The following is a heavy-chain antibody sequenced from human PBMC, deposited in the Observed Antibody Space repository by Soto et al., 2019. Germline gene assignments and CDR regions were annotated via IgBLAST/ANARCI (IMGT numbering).Heavy chain of an antibody. CDR2: INAGNGNT. CDR3: ARVGGDYVAYYGMDV. J-gene: IGHJ6*02. D-gene: IGHD4-17*01. V-gene: IGHV1-3*01. CDR1: GYTFTSYA. Sequence: ASVKVSCKASGYTFTSYAMHWVRQAPGQRLEWMGWINAGNGNTKYSQKFQGRVTITRDTSASTAYMELSSLRSEDTAVYYCARVGGDYVAYYGMDVWGQGTKVTVSS.